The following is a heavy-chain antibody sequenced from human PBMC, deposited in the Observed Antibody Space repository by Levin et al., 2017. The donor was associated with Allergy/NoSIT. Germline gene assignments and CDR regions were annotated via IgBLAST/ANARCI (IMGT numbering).Heavy chain of an antibody. CDR2: FDPEDGET. Sequence: RASVKVSCKVSGYTLTELSMHWVRQAPGKGLEWMGGFDPEDGETIYAQKFQGRVTMTEDTSTDTAYMELSSLRSEDTAVYYCTSKGGYSYGVDYWGQGTLVTVSS. V-gene: IGHV1-24*01. CDR1: GYTLTELS. D-gene: IGHD5-18*01. CDR3: TSKGGYSYGVDY. J-gene: IGHJ4*02.